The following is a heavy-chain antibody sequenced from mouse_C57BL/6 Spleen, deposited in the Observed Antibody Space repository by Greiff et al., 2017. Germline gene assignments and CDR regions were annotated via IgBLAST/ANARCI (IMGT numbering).Heavy chain of an antibody. V-gene: IGHV1-15*01. J-gene: IGHJ3*01. CDR2: IDPETGGT. CDR3: TRMTEFAY. CDR1: GYTFTDYE. Sequence: VQLQQSGAELVRPGASVTLSCTASGYTFTDYEMHWVKQTPVHGLEWIGAIDPETGGTAYNQKFKGKAILTADKSSSTAYMELRSLTSEDSAVYYCTRMTEFAYWGQGTLVTVSA. D-gene: IGHD2-13*01.